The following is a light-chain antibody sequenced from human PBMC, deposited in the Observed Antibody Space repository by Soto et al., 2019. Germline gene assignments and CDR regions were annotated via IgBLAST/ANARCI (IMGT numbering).Light chain of an antibody. CDR1: QRAXSNS. V-gene: IGKV3-20*01. J-gene: IGKJ3*01. CDR2: AAS. Sequence: LLTQCPSTLSLSPGERATLACRASQRAXSNSRAWNQQKPGQAPRLLTDAASSRAAGSPDRFSGSGSGTDFTLTISRLEPEDFAVYYFQQHGSGGSTFGPGTKVDIK. CDR3: QQHGSGGST.